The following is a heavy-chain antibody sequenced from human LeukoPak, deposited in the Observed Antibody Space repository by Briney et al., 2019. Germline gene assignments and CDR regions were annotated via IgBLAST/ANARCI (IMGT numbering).Heavy chain of an antibody. J-gene: IGHJ4*02. CDR1: AFTFSDYS. V-gene: IGHV3-48*01. CDR3: ARDRLTSGSYFFDY. D-gene: IGHD1-26*01. Sequence: SGGSLRLSCAASAFTFSDYSMNWVRQAPGKGLEWISCISGRSSTIYYADSVRGRFTISRDNAKNSMYLQMNSLRAEDTAVYYCARDRLTSGSYFFDYWGQGTLVTVSS. CDR2: ISGRSSTI.